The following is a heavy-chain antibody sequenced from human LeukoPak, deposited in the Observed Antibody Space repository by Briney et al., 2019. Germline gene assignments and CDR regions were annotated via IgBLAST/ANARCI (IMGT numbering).Heavy chain of an antibody. D-gene: IGHD7-27*01. V-gene: IGHV3-23*01. CDR1: GFTFSTYT. Sequence: PGGSLRLSCAASGFTFSTYTMYWVRHPPGKRLEWVSIIGSSGGGIHYADSVKGRFTISRDNSKNALYLQMNNLRVEDTAVYYCAIDPNWGTYSWGQGVLVTVSS. J-gene: IGHJ4*02. CDR2: IGSSGGGI. CDR3: AIDPNWGTYS.